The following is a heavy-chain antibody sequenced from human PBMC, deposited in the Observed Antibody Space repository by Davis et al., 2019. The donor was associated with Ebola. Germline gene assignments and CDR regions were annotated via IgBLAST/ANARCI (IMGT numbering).Heavy chain of an antibody. CDR1: GGSISSYY. V-gene: IGHV4-59*08. CDR2: IYYSGST. D-gene: IGHD3-22*01. Sequence: GSLRLSCTVSGGSISSYYWSWIRQPPGKGLEWIGYIYYSGSTNYNPSLKSRVTISVDTSKNQFSLKLSSVTAADTAVYYCARRVDYYDSSGYYYFDYWGQGTLVTVSS. J-gene: IGHJ4*02. CDR3: ARRVDYYDSSGYYYFDY.